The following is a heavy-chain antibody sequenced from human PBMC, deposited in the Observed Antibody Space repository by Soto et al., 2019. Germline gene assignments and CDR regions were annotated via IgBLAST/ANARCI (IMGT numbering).Heavy chain of an antibody. V-gene: IGHV2-5*02. CDR1: GFSLSTSGVG. CDR2: IYWDDDK. Sequence: QITLKESGPTLVKPTQTLTLTCTFSGFSLSTSGVGVGWIRQPPGKALEWLALIYWDDDKRYSPSLKSRLTITKDTSKNQVVLTMTNIDPVDTATYFCAHRLDARWFDPWGQGTLVTVSS. J-gene: IGHJ5*02. CDR3: AHRLDARWFDP.